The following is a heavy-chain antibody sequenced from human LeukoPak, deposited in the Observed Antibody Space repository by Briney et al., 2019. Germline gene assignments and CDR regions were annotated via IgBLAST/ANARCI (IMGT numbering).Heavy chain of an antibody. J-gene: IGHJ4*02. CDR3: AKGGRRHYGDYVAF. Sequence: PGGSLRLSCVASRFSVNNYAMNWVRQAPGKGLEWVSVIGASGDNTYYADSVKGRFTISRDDSKNTVYLQMNSLRADDTVVYHCAKGGRRHYGDYVAFWGQGTLVTVSS. CDR2: IGASGDNT. CDR1: RFSVNNYA. V-gene: IGHV3-23*01. D-gene: IGHD4-17*01.